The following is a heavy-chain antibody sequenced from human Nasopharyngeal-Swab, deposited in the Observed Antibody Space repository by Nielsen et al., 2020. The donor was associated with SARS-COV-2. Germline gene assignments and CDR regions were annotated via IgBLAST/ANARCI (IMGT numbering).Heavy chain of an antibody. CDR1: GFTFSNYA. V-gene: IGHV3-23*01. Sequence: GESLKISCAASGFTFSNYAMTWVRQAPGRGLEWVSSISGSGAHTYYADYVKGRFTISRDNSKNTVFLQMNSLRAEDTALFFCAKDGGGWLTSGWYYFDYWGQGSLVTVSS. CDR2: ISGSGAHT. CDR3: AKDGGGWLTSGWYYFDY. D-gene: IGHD6-19*01. J-gene: IGHJ4*02.